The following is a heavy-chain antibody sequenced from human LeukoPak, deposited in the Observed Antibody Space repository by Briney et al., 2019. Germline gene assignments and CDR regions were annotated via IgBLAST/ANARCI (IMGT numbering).Heavy chain of an antibody. D-gene: IGHD1-26*01. J-gene: IGHJ6*03. CDR1: GGSFSGYY. CDR2: INHSGST. Sequence: PSETLSLTCAVYGGSFSGYYWSWIRQPPGKGLEWIGEINHSGSTNYNPSLKSRVTISVDTSKNQFSLKLSSVTAADTAVYYCARGRVWEPNYYDYYYMDVWGKGTTVTVSS. CDR3: ARGRVWEPNYYDYYYMDV. V-gene: IGHV4-34*01.